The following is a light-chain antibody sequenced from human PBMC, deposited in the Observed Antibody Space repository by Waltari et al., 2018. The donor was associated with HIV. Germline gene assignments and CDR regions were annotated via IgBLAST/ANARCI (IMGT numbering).Light chain of an antibody. Sequence: QSVLTQPPSVSGAPGQRVTISCTGSSSNIGAGYDVHWYQQLPGTAPKLLIYGNTNRPSGVPDRFSGCKSGTSASLAITGLLVEDEADYYCQSYDSCLSGYVFGTGTKVTVL. CDR2: GNT. V-gene: IGLV1-40*01. J-gene: IGLJ1*01. CDR1: SSNIGAGYD. CDR3: QSYDSCLSGYV.